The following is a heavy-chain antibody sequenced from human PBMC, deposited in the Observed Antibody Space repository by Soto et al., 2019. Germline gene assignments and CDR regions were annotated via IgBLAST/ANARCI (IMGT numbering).Heavy chain of an antibody. Sequence: KPGGSLRLSCTASGFTFGDYAMSWFRQAPGKGLEWVGFIRSKAYGGTTEYAASVKGRFTISRDDSKSIAYLQMNSLKTEDTAVYYCTRRGSGGYYYYGMDVWGQGTTVTVSS. CDR3: TRRGSGGYYYYGMDV. CDR1: GFTFGDYA. J-gene: IGHJ6*02. V-gene: IGHV3-49*05. CDR2: IRSKAYGGTT. D-gene: IGHD1-26*01.